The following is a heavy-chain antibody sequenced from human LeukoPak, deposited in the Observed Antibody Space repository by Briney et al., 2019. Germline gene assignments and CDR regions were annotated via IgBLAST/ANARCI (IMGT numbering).Heavy chain of an antibody. V-gene: IGHV3-23*01. CDR2: ISGNGGST. J-gene: IGHJ3*02. Sequence: GGSLRLSCATSQFNFNKFGMTWVRQAPGKGLEWVSSISGNGGSTQYADSVQDRFAISRDNSKNTLYLQMNSPRAEDTAVYFCAKDPNGDYIGTFDIWGQGTMVTVSS. CDR3: AKDPNGDYIGTFDI. CDR1: QFNFNKFG. D-gene: IGHD4-17*01.